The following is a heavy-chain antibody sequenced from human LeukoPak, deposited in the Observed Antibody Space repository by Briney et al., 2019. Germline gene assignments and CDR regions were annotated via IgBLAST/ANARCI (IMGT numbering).Heavy chain of an antibody. J-gene: IGHJ5*02. Sequence: GASVKVSCKASGYTFTGYYMHWVRQAPGQGLEWMGWINPNSGGTNYAQKFQGRVTMTRDTSISTAYMELSRLRSDDTAVYYCARGGRGFGEFRFGLDRDNWFDPWGQGTLVTVSS. CDR3: ARGGRGFGEFRFGLDRDNWFDP. V-gene: IGHV1-2*02. D-gene: IGHD3-10*01. CDR1: GYTFTGYY. CDR2: INPNSGGT.